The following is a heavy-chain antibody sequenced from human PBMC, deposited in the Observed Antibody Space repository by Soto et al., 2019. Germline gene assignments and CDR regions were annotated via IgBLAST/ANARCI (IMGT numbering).Heavy chain of an antibody. CDR2: IWYDGSNK. CDR1: GFTFSSYG. J-gene: IGHJ3*02. V-gene: IGHV3-33*01. Sequence: QVQLVESGGGVVQPGRSLRLSCAASGFTFSSYGMHWVRQAPGKGLEWVAVIWYDGSNKYYADSVKGRFTISRDNSKNTLYLQMNSLRAEDTAVYYCARAPHAVVGEAFDIWGQGTMVTVSS. D-gene: IGHD3-22*01. CDR3: ARAPHAVVGEAFDI.